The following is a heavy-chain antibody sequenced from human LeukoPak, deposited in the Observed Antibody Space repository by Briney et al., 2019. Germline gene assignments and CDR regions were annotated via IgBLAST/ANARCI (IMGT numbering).Heavy chain of an antibody. CDR3: ARSIEVAGRNFDY. J-gene: IGHJ4*02. CDR1: GFTFSSYA. V-gene: IGHV3-30-3*01. CDR2: ISYDGSNK. Sequence: GGSLRLSCAASGFTFSSYAMSWVRQAPGKGLEWVAVISYDGSNKYYADSVKGRFTISRDNSKNTLYLQMNSLRAEDTAVYYCARSIEVAGRNFDYGGQGTLVTVSS. D-gene: IGHD6-19*01.